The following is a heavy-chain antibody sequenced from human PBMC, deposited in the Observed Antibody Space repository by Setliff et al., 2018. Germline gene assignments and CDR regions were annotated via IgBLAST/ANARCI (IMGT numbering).Heavy chain of an antibody. CDR1: GGTFRNYG. CDR2: TIPVFGTT. CDR3: VREGGDTRSSTDYRYYMDV. Sequence: SVKVSCKASGGTFRNYGISWVRQATGQGLEWMGGTIPVFGTTDYSQKFQGRVTISTDESTSTAFMQLSSLRSEDTAVYYCVREGGDTRSSTDYRYYMDVWGKGTTVTVSS. D-gene: IGHD3-16*01. J-gene: IGHJ6*03. V-gene: IGHV1-69*05.